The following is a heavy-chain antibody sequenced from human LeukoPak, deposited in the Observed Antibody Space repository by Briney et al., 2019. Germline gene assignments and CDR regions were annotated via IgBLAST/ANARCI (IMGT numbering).Heavy chain of an antibody. J-gene: IGHJ5*02. CDR1: GGSFSGYY. CDR2: INYNGRT. D-gene: IGHD1-26*01. CDR3: ARRREGVSCFDP. Sequence: SETLSLTCAVYGGSFSGYYWSWLRQPPGKGLEWIALINYNGRTFNNPSLKSRVAISIDTSNNQFSLKLTSVTAADTAFYYCARRREGVSCFDPWGQGTLVTVSS. V-gene: IGHV4-34*01.